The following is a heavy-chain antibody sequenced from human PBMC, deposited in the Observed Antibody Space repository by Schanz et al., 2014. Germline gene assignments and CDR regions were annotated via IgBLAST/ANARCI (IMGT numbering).Heavy chain of an antibody. V-gene: IGHV3-33*01. CDR3: ARYFRDCAPHLEY. J-gene: IGHJ4*02. CDR1: GFTFSSYD. CDR2: LWHDGSKN. D-gene: IGHD2-21*02. Sequence: QVQLVESGGGVVQPGRSLRLSCVASGFTFSSYDVLWVRQAPGKGLEWEALLWHDGSKNYYADSVKGRFTVSRDNTKNTLYLQLNSLRARGTTVYYCARYFRDCAPHLEYWGQGSLVTVSS.